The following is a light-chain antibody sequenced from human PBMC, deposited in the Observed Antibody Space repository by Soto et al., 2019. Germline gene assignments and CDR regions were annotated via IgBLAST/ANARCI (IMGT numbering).Light chain of an antibody. J-gene: IGKJ5*01. CDR1: QSVSRH. V-gene: IGKV3-11*01. Sequence: ENVLTQSPGTLSLSPGERATLSCRASQSVSRHLAWFQQRPGQAPRLLIYDASNGATGIPARFSGRGSGTDFTLTLSSLEPEDFAVYYCQQRSSAITFGQGTRLE. CDR2: DAS. CDR3: QQRSSAIT.